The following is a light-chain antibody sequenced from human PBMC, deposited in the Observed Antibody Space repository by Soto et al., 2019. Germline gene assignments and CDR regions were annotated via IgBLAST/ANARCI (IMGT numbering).Light chain of an antibody. CDR3: QQSYSTPRT. CDR2: AAS. Sequence: DIQMTQSPSSLSASVGDRGTITCGASQSISSYLNWYQQKPGKAPKLLIYAASSLQSGVPSRFSGSGSGTDFTLTISSLQPEDFATYYCQQSYSTPRTFGQGTKVDIK. J-gene: IGKJ1*01. V-gene: IGKV1-39*01. CDR1: QSISSY.